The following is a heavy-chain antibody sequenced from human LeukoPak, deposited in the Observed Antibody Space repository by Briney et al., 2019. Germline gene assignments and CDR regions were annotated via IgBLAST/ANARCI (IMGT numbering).Heavy chain of an antibody. CDR1: GGSISSGGYY. CDR2: IYYSGST. CDR3: ARDSRGLSYYYYGMDV. Sequence: PSQTLSLTCTVSGGSISSGGYYWSWIRQHPGKGLEWNGYIYYSGSTYYNPSLKSRVTISVDTSKNQFSLKLSSVTAADTAVYYCARDSRGLSYYYYGMDVWGQGTTVTVSS. V-gene: IGHV4-31*03. J-gene: IGHJ6*02.